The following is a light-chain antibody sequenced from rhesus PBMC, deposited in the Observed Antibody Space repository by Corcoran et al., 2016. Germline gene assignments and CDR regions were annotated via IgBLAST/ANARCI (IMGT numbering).Light chain of an antibody. Sequence: EIVMTQSPATLALSPGERATLSCRASQSVSSYLAWYQQKPGQAPRLLIYGASSRATGIPDRFSVSGSGTEFTLTSSSMEPEDVGVYFCLQSSNWPYSFGQGTKVEIK. J-gene: IGKJ2*01. CDR1: QSVSSY. CDR3: LQSSNWPYS. V-gene: IGKV3-24*04. CDR2: GAS.